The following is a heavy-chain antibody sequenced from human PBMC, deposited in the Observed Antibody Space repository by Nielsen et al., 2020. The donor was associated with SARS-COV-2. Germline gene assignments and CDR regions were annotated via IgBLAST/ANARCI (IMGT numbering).Heavy chain of an antibody. CDR3: AKDTRLYYSYGMDV. CDR2: ISYDGSNK. Sequence: GESLKISCAASGFTFSSYAMHWVRQAPGKGLEWVAVISYDGSNKYYADSVKGRFTISRDNSKNTLYLQMNSLRAEDTAVYYCAKDTRLYYSYGMDVWGQGTTVTVSS. CDR1: GFTFSSYA. V-gene: IGHV3-30*04. J-gene: IGHJ6*02.